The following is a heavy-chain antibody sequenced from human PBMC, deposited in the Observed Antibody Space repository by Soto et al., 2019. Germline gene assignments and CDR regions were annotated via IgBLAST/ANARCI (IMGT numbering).Heavy chain of an antibody. D-gene: IGHD1-26*01. Sequence: PSETLSLTCAVSGGSISSGGYSWSWIRQPPGKGLEWIGYIYNSGSTYYNPSLKSRVTISVDRSKNQFSLKLSSVTAADTAVYYCARRGRDNWFDPWGQGTLVTVSS. CDR2: IYNSGST. CDR3: ARRGRDNWFDP. CDR1: GGSISSGGYS. J-gene: IGHJ5*02. V-gene: IGHV4-30-2*01.